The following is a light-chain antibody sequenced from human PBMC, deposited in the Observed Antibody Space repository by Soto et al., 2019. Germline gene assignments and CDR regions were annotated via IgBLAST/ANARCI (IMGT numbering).Light chain of an antibody. CDR1: SSEVGGYNY. J-gene: IGLJ1*01. CDR3: SSYTSSSTYV. Sequence: QSVLTQPASVSGSPGQSIAISCTGTSSEVGGYNYVSWYQQHPGKAPKLMVYDVSNRPSGVSNRFSGSKSGNTASLTISGLQAEHEADYYCSSYTSSSTYVFGTGTKVTVL. V-gene: IGLV2-14*01. CDR2: DVS.